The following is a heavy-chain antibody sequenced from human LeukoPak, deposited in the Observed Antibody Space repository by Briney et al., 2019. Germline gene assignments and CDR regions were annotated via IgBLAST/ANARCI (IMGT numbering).Heavy chain of an antibody. CDR1: GYTFTSYY. D-gene: IGHD5-24*01. Sequence: ASVTVSFKASGYTFTSYYMHWVRQAPGQGLEWMGIINPSGGSTSYAQKFQGRVTMTRDTSTSTVYMELSSLRSEDTAVYYCARVGGMATNDYWGQGTLVTVSS. CDR2: INPSGGST. J-gene: IGHJ4*02. V-gene: IGHV1-46*01. CDR3: ARVGGMATNDY.